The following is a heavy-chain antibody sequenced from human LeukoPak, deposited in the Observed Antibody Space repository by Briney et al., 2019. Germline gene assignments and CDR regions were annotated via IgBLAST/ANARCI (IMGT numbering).Heavy chain of an antibody. J-gene: IGHJ6*02. CDR1: GFTFSSYA. V-gene: IGHV3-23*01. D-gene: IGHD6-19*01. CDR3: ARDQGSGGYYYGMDV. Sequence: GGSLRLSCAASGFTFSSYAMSWVRQAPGKGLEWVSAISGSGGSTYYADSVKGRFTISRDNSKNTLYLQMNSLRAEDTAVYYCARDQGSGGYYYGMDVWGQGTTVTVSS. CDR2: ISGSGGST.